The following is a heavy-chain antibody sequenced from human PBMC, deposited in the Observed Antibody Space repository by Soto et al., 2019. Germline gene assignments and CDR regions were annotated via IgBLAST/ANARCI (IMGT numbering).Heavy chain of an antibody. J-gene: IGHJ4*02. D-gene: IGHD5-12*01. CDR1: GGSISSGDYY. CDR3: AREVATNNYFDY. Sequence: SETLSLTCTVSGGSISSGDYYWSWIRQPPGKGLEWIGYIYYSGSTYYNPSLKSRVTISVDTSKNQFSLKLSSVTAADTAVYYCAREVATNNYFDYWGQGTLVTVYS. CDR2: IYYSGST. V-gene: IGHV4-30-4*01.